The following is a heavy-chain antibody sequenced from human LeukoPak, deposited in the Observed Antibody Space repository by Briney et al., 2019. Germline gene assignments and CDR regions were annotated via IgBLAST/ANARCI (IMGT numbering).Heavy chain of an antibody. V-gene: IGHV1-8*01. D-gene: IGHD2-2*01. CDR1: GYTFTSYY. Sequence: GASVKVSCKTSGYTFTSYYINWVRQATGQGLEWMGWMNPHSGDADYAQNFQGRLTMTRSTAITTAYMELSSLTSEDTAVYYCARERFVVPAGGRDFDYWGQGTLVTVSS. CDR3: ARERFVVPAGGRDFDY. CDR2: MNPHSGDA. J-gene: IGHJ4*02.